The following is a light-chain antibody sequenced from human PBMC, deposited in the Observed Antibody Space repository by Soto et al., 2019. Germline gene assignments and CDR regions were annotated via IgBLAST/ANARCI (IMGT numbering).Light chain of an antibody. CDR1: QSISSY. Sequence: DIQMTQSPSSLSASVGDRVTITCRASQSISSYLNWYQQKPGKAPKLLIYAASSLQSEVPSRFSGSGSGTDFTLTISSLQPEDFATYYCKQSYSTPRTFGQGTRLEIK. V-gene: IGKV1-39*01. CDR2: AAS. CDR3: KQSYSTPRT. J-gene: IGKJ5*01.